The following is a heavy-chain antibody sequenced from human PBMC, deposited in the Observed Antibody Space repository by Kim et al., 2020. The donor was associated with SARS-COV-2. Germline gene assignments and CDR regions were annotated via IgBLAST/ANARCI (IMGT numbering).Heavy chain of an antibody. CDR2: IYYSGST. V-gene: IGHV4-59*01. CDR1: GGSISSYY. D-gene: IGHD3-22*01. J-gene: IGHJ4*02. CDR3: ANSGYSFGFDS. Sequence: SETLSLTYTVSGGSISSYYWSWIRQPPGKGLEWIGYIYYSGSTNYNPSLKSRVTISVDTSKNQFSLKLSSVTAADTAVYYCANSGYSFGFDSWGQGTLVTVSS.